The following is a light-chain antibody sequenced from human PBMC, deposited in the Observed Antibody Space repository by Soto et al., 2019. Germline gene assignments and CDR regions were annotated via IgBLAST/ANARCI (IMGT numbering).Light chain of an antibody. J-gene: IGKJ2*01. V-gene: IGKV3-15*01. CDR3: QQYDNWSHT. CDR2: GAS. CDR1: QNLSRN. Sequence: EMVMTQSPATLSVSPGERATLSCRASQNLSRNLAWYQQQPGQAPRLLIYGASTRATGIPARFSGSGSGTDCTLTISSLQSEDFAVYYWQQYDNWSHTCGQGTKLEIK.